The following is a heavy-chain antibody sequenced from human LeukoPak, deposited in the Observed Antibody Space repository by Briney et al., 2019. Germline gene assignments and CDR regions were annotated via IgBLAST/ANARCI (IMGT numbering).Heavy chain of an antibody. V-gene: IGHV1-69*06. Sequence: SVKVSCKASGGTFSSYAISWVRQAPGQGLEWMGRIIPIFGTANYAQKFQGRVTITADKSTSTAYMELSSLRSEDTAVYYCARQPTVRGYMDAWGKGTTVTVCS. CDR3: ARQPTVRGYMDA. CDR2: IIPIFGTA. D-gene: IGHD4-11*01. CDR1: GGTFSSYA. J-gene: IGHJ6*03.